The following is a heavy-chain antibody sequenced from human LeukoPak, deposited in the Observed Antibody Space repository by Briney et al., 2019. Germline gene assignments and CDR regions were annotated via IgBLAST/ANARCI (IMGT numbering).Heavy chain of an antibody. CDR1: GFTFSDHY. CDR3: ARVMLVGSKTAFDI. V-gene: IGHV3-72*01. Sequence: GGSLRLSCAASGFTFSDHYMDWVRQAPGKGLEWVGRTRNKAKSYTTEYAASVKGRFIISRDDSKNSLYLQMNSLKTEDTAVYYCARVMLVGSKTAFDIWGQGTMVTVSS. D-gene: IGHD1-26*01. J-gene: IGHJ3*02. CDR2: TRNKAKSYTT.